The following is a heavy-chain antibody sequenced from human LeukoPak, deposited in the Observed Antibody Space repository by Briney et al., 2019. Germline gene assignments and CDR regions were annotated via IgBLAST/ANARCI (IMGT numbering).Heavy chain of an antibody. Sequence: PGGSLRLSCTASGFTFGDYAMSWFRQAPGKGLEWVGFIRSKGYGETTEYAASVKGRFTISRDDSKSIAYLQMNSLITEDTAVYYCTSCYCSTTTCYIGWFDPWGQGTLVTVSS. CDR3: TSCYCSTTTCYIGWFDP. CDR1: GFTFGDYA. J-gene: IGHJ5*02. V-gene: IGHV3-49*03. CDR2: IRSKGYGETT. D-gene: IGHD2-2*02.